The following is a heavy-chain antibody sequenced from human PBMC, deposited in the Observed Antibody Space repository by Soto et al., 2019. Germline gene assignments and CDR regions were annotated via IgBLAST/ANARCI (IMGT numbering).Heavy chain of an antibody. V-gene: IGHV3-33*01. CDR3: ARDTDTTSHYGSLDP. J-gene: IGHJ5*02. Sequence: PGGSLRLSCTTSGFTFSNYGMHWVRQAPGKGLEWVAVFWANGINKYYADSVKGRFTVSRDNSKNTVYLQMDSLRAEDTAMYYCARDTDTTSHYGSLDPWGQGT. CDR1: GFTFSNYG. CDR2: FWANGINK. D-gene: IGHD3-9*01.